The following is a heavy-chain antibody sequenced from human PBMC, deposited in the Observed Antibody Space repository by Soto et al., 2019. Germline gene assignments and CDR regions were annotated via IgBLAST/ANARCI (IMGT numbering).Heavy chain of an antibody. D-gene: IGHD3-16*01. CDR2: IYYSGST. Sequence: SETLSLTCTFSGGSITSADSYWSLIRQPPGKGLEWIGYIYYSGSTYYNPSLKSRVTISVDTSKNQFSLKLSSVTAADTAVYYCARLSSRMINAFDIWGQGTMVT. CDR3: ARLSSRMINAFDI. V-gene: IGHV4-30-4*01. CDR1: GGSITSADSY. J-gene: IGHJ3*02.